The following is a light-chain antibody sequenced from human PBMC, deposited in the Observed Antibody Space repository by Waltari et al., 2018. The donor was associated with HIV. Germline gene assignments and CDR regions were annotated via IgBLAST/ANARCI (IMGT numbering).Light chain of an antibody. J-gene: IGLJ2*01. CDR2: EVT. Sequence: QSALTQPASVSGSLGQSITISCTGTSSDVGGYNYGSWYQHHPGKAPKLMIHEVTNRPSGVSNRFSGSKSGNTASLTISGLQAEDESDYYCTSYTSSSTLVVFGGGTNLTVL. V-gene: IGLV2-14*01. CDR3: TSYTSSSTLVV. CDR1: SSDVGGYNY.